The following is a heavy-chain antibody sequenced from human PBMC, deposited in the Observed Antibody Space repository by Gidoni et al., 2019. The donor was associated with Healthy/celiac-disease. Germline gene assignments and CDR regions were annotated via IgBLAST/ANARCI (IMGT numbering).Heavy chain of an antibody. CDR1: GFPFSSYG. CDR3: AKDLHETIYYFDY. V-gene: IGHV3-30*18. J-gene: IGHJ4*02. Sequence: QVQLVESGGGVVQPGRSLRLSCAASGFPFSSYGMHWVRQAPGKGLEWVAVISYDGSNKYYADSVKGRFTISRDNSKNTLYLQMNSLRAEDTAVYYCAKDLHETIYYFDYWGQGTLVTVSS. CDR2: ISYDGSNK. D-gene: IGHD3-3*01.